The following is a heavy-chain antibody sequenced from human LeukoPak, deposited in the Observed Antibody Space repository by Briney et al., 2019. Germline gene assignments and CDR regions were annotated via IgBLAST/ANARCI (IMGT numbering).Heavy chain of an antibody. CDR3: ARDRDGYNGGDY. V-gene: IGHV1-18*01. J-gene: IGHJ4*02. CDR2: IGAFNGST. CDR1: GYTFSSYG. Sequence: ASVKVSCKASGYTFSSYGIIWVRQAPGQGLECMGWIGAFNGSTNSAQKFQGRVTMTTDPSTSTAYVELRSLRSDDTAVYYCARDRDGYNGGDYWGQGTLVTVSS. D-gene: IGHD5-24*01.